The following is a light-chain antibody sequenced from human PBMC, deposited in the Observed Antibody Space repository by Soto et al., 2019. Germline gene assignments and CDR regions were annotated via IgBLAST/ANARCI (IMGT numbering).Light chain of an antibody. CDR3: QQYENYWT. Sequence: DIQMTQSPPTLSASVGDRVTITCRASQPISSWLAWYHQKPGKAPKLLIYDASNLESGVPSRFSGSESGTEFTLTISSLQPEDFGIYYCQQYENYWTFGQGTKVEIK. J-gene: IGKJ1*01. V-gene: IGKV1-5*01. CDR1: QPISSW. CDR2: DAS.